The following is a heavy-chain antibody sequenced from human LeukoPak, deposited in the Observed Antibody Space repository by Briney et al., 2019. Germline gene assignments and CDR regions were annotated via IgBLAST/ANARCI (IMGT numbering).Heavy chain of an antibody. CDR2: IIPIFGTA. CDR3: ARGHGVPKTRYCGGDCPTGYDAFDI. Sequence: SVKVSCKASGGTFSSYAISWVRQAPGQRLEWMGGIIPIFGTANYAQKFQGRVTITADESTSTAYMELSSLRSEDTAVYYCARGHGVPKTRYCGGDCPTGYDAFDIWGQGTMVTVSS. D-gene: IGHD2-21*02. J-gene: IGHJ3*02. V-gene: IGHV1-69*13. CDR1: GGTFSSYA.